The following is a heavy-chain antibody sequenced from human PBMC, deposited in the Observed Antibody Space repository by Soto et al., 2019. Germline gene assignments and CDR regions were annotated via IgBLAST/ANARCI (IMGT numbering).Heavy chain of an antibody. D-gene: IGHD3-3*01. J-gene: IGHJ5*02. Sequence: PSETLSLTCTVSGDSMTSSSYYWGWIRQPPGKGLEWIGEINHTGGTHYNPSLKSRVTMSVDTSKNQFSLRLSSVTAADTAIYYCATRITVFGLLIPPFDPWGQGTQVTVSS. CDR2: INHTGGT. CDR1: GDSMTSSSYY. CDR3: ATRITVFGLLIPPFDP. V-gene: IGHV4-39*07.